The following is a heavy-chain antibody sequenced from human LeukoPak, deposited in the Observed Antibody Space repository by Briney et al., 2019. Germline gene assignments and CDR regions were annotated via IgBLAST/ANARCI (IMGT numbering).Heavy chain of an antibody. CDR2: VSLSGLT. V-gene: IGHV4-4*02. CDR1: GGSITSTNW. Sequence: SGTLSLTCGVSGGSITSTNWWSWVRQPPGQGLEWIGEVSLSGLTNYNPSLSSRVIMALDTPKNHLSLHLTSVTAADTAVYYCSRENGAFSPFGYWGQGYLVTVLS. J-gene: IGHJ4*02. D-gene: IGHD2-8*01. CDR3: SRENGAFSPFGY.